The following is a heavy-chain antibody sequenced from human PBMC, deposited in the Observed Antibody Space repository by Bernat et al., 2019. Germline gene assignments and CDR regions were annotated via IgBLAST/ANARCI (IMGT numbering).Heavy chain of an antibody. CDR2: IYYSGST. CDR3: ARVSDGSIGY. J-gene: IGHJ4*02. V-gene: IGHV4-31*03. CDR1: GDSISSGGCY. D-gene: IGHD1-26*01. Sequence: QVQLQESCPGLVKPSQTLSLTCTVSGDSISSGGCYWSWIRQHPGKGLEWVGYIYYSGSTYYNPSLKSRVTISIDTSKNQFSLMLSSVTAADTTVYYCARVSDGSIGYWGQGTLVTVSS.